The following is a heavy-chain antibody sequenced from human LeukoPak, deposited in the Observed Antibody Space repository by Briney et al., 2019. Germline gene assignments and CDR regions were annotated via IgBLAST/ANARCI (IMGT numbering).Heavy chain of an antibody. J-gene: IGHJ6*02. Sequence: GGSLRLSCAASGFTFSSYSMNWVRQAPGKGLEWVSSISSSSSYIYYADSVKGRFTISRDNSNNTMYLQMNNLRSEDTAVYFCVRDYYGSGTYQGNYYYGMDVWGHGTTVTVSS. D-gene: IGHD3-10*01. CDR3: VRDYYGSGTYQGNYYYGMDV. V-gene: IGHV3-21*04. CDR2: ISSSSSYI. CDR1: GFTFSSYS.